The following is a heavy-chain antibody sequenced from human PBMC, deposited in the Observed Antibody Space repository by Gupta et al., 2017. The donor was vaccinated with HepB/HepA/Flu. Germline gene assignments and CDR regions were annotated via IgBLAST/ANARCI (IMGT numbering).Heavy chain of an antibody. CDR1: GGSISSSSYY. Sequence: QLQLQESGPGLVKPSETLSLTCTVSGGSISSSSYYWGWIRQPPGKGLEWIGSIYYSGSTYYNPSLKSRVTISVDTSKNQFSLKLSSVTAADTAVYYCARLKIRGGWFDPWGQGTLVTGSS. CDR3: ARLKIRGGWFDP. CDR2: IYYSGST. D-gene: IGHD3-10*01. J-gene: IGHJ5*02. V-gene: IGHV4-39*01.